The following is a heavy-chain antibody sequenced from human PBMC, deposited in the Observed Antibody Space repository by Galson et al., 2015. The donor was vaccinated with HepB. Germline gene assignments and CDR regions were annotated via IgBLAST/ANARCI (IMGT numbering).Heavy chain of an antibody. D-gene: IGHD3-22*01. J-gene: IGHJ3*02. CDR1: GFTFSNAW. CDR3: TTDQYYYDSSGWVKSFDI. CDR2: IKSKTDGGTT. V-gene: IGHV3-15*01. Sequence: SLRLSCAASGFTFSNAWMSWVRQAPGKGLEWVGRIKSKTDGGTTDYAAPVKGRFTISRDDSKNTLYLQMNSLKTEDTAVYYCTTDQYYYDSSGWVKSFDIWGQGTMVTVSS.